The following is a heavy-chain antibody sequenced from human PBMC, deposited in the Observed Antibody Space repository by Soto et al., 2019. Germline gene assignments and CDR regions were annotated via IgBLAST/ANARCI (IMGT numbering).Heavy chain of an antibody. CDR2: ISGGGGTT. J-gene: IGHJ4*02. CDR1: GFTFSSYA. V-gene: IGHV3-23*01. D-gene: IGHD2-15*01. CDR3: ANHQTPAATPSHFDY. Sequence: GGSLRLSCAASGFTFSSYAMSWVRQAPGKGLEWVSAISGGGGTTYYAGSVKGRFAISRDNSKNTLYLKMNSLRAEDTAVYDCANHQTPAATPSHFDYWGQGTLVTVSS.